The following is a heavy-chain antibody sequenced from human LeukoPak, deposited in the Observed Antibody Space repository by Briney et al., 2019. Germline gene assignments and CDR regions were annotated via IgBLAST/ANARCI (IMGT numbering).Heavy chain of an antibody. CDR2: ISSSSSYI. D-gene: IGHD3-9*01. CDR3: ARDNGGDFDWLLRRDAFDI. CDR1: GFTFSSYS. V-gene: IGHV3-21*01. Sequence: PGGSLRLSCAASGFTFSSYSMNWVRQAPGKGLEWVSSISSSSSYIYYADSVKGRFTISRDNAKNSLYLQMNSLRAEDTAVYYCARDNGGDFDWLLRRDAFDIWGQGTMVTVSS. J-gene: IGHJ3*02.